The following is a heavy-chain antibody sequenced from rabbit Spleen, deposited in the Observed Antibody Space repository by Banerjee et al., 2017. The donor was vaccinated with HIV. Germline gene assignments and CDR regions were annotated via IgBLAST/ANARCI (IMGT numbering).Heavy chain of an antibody. D-gene: IGHD1-1*01. Sequence: QSLEESGGDLVKPGTSLTLTCIASGVSFSGDSYMCWVRQAPGKGLEWIACTAGGRSSFTYYASWAKGRFTCSKTSSTTVTLQMTRLTAADTATYFCARDTSSSFSSYGMDLWGQGTLVTVS. V-gene: IGHV1S40*01. CDR2: TAGGRSSFT. J-gene: IGHJ6*01. CDR1: GVSFSGDSY. CDR3: ARDTSSSFSSYGMDL.